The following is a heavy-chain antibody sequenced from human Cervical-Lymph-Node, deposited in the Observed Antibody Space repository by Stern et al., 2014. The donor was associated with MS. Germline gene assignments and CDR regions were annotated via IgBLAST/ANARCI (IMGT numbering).Heavy chain of an antibody. J-gene: IGHJ3*02. CDR3: VYAPHGDFLEDAFDI. V-gene: IGHV2-5*02. CDR2: IYWDGDK. CDR1: GFSLRTNGVA. D-gene: IGHD4-17*01. Sequence: QVTLKESGPTLVKPTETLRLTCTFSGFSLRTNGVAVGWIRQTPGKAVEFLALIYWDGDKRYNPSLKRRLTITTDTSQSQVVLKMTSLDPVDTATYYCVYAPHGDFLEDAFDIWGQGTMVTISS.